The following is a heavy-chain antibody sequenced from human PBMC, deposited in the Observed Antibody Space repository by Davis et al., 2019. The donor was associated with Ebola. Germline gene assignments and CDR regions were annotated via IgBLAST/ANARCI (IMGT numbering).Heavy chain of an antibody. J-gene: IGHJ5*02. V-gene: IGHV1-8*01. CDR3: ARQTFLPAAILSDP. Sequence: ASVKVSCKASGYTFTNYDVEWVRQATGQGLEWMGWMNPNSGNTGYAQKFQGRVTMTRNTSISTAYMELSSLRSEDTAVYYCARQTFLPAAILSDPWGQGTLVTVSS. CDR1: GYTFTNYD. CDR2: MNPNSGNT. D-gene: IGHD2-2*01.